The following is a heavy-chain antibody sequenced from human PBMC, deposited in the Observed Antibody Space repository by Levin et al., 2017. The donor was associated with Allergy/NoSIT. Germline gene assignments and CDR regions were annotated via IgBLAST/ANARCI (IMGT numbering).Heavy chain of an antibody. CDR2: ISYDGSNK. CDR3: ARERPPYYYDSREGEGGAFDI. CDR1: GFTFSSYA. D-gene: IGHD3-22*01. J-gene: IGHJ3*02. Sequence: GGSLRLSCAASGFTFSSYAMHWVRQAPGKGLEWVAVISYDGSNKYYADSVKGRFTISRDNSKNTLYLQMNSLRAEDTAVYYCARERPPYYYDSREGEGGAFDIWGQGTMVTVSS. V-gene: IGHV3-30*04.